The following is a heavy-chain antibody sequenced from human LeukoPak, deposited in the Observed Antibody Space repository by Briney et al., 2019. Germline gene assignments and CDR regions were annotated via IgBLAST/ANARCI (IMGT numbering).Heavy chain of an antibody. D-gene: IGHD3-16*01. CDR2: INPDSGFT. V-gene: IGHV1-2*02. Sequence: ASVKVSCKASGGTFSSYAISWVRQAPGQGLEWMGRINPDSGFTNYAQKFKGRVTMTRDTSISTAYLEVRSLTSDDTAVYYCAPTAEAYTSWWKVWGQGTLVTVSS. J-gene: IGHJ4*02. CDR3: APTAEAYTSWWKV. CDR1: GGTFSSYA.